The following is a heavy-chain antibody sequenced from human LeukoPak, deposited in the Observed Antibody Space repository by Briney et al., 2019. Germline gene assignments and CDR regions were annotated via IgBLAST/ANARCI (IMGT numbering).Heavy chain of an antibody. CDR1: GYTFTGYY. Sequence: ASVKVSCKASGYTFTGYYMHWVRQAPGQGLEWMGWINPNSGGTNCAQKFQGRVTMTRDTSISTAYMELSRLRSDDTAVYYCARVPLSWELPHDYWGQGTLVTVSS. CDR3: ARVPLSWELPHDY. J-gene: IGHJ4*02. CDR2: INPNSGGT. D-gene: IGHD1-26*01. V-gene: IGHV1-2*02.